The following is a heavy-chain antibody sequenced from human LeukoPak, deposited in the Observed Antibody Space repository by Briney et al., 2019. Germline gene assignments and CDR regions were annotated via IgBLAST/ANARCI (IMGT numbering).Heavy chain of an antibody. CDR1: GFTFSSYA. CDR3: AREQLVSEDAFDI. D-gene: IGHD6-6*01. CDR2: ISYDGSNK. J-gene: IGHJ3*02. Sequence: PGGSLRLSCAASGFTFSSYAMHWVRQAPGKGLEWVAVISYDGSNKYYADSVKGRFTISRDNSKNTLYLQMNSLRAEDTAVYYCAREQLVSEDAFDIWGQGTMVTVSS. V-gene: IGHV3-30*04.